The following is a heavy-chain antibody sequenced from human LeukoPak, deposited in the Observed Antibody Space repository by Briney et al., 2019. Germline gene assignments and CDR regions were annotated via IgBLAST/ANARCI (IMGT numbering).Heavy chain of an antibody. CDR1: GGSMSSYY. D-gene: IGHD5-24*01. Sequence: PSETLSLTCTVSGGSMSSYYWSWIRQPPGKGLEWIGYIYYSGSTKYNPSLKSRDTISVDTSKNQFSLKLSSVTAADTAVYYCARGARAGYNLEPFDYWGQGTLVTVSS. CDR3: ARGARAGYNLEPFDY. V-gene: IGHV4-59*08. CDR2: IYYSGST. J-gene: IGHJ4*02.